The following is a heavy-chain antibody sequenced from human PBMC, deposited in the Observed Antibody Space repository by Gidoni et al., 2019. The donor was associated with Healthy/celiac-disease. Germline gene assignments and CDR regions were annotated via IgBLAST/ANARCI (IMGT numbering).Heavy chain of an antibody. CDR2: IYYSGST. D-gene: IGHD2-2*01. V-gene: IGHV4-61*01. CDR1: GGSVSSGSYY. CDR3: ARARIVVVPAATVASAYYYYGMDV. J-gene: IGHJ6*02. Sequence: QVQLQESGPGLVKPSETLSLTCTVSGGSVSSGSYYWSWIRQPPGKGLEWIGYIYYSGSTNYNPSLKSRVTISVDTSKNQFSLKLSSVTAADTAVYYCARARIVVVPAATVASAYYYYGMDVWGQGTTVTVSS.